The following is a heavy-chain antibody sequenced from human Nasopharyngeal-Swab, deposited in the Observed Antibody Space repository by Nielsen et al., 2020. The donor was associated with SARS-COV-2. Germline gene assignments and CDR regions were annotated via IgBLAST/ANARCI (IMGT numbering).Heavy chain of an antibody. J-gene: IGHJ4*02. D-gene: IGHD4-23*01. CDR2: IYYSGST. V-gene: IGHV4-39*07. CDR1: GGSISSSSYY. CDR3: ARDTLYGGNDY. Sequence: SETLSLTCTVSGGSISSSSYYWGWIRQPPGKGLEWIGSIYYSGSTYYNPSLKSRVTISVDTSKNQFSLKLSSATAADTAVYYCARDTLYGGNDYWGQGTLVTVSS.